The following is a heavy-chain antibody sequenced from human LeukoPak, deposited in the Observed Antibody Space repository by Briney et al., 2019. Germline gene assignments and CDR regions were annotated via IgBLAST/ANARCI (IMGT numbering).Heavy chain of an antibody. Sequence: SVKVSCKASGGTFSSYAISWVRQAPGQGLEWMGGIIPIFGTANYAQKFQGRVTITTDESTSTAYMELSSLRSEDTAVYYCARDGSIVGAEGDAFDIWGQGTMVTVSS. J-gene: IGHJ3*02. CDR3: ARDGSIVGAEGDAFDI. D-gene: IGHD1-26*01. CDR2: IIPIFGTA. V-gene: IGHV1-69*05. CDR1: GGTFSSYA.